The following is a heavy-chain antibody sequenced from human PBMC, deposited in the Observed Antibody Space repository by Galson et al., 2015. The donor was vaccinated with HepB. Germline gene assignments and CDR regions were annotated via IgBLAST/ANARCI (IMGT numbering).Heavy chain of an antibody. CDR1: GFTFSSYG. CDR2: ISYDGSNK. Sequence: SLRLSCAASGFTFSSYGMHWVRQAPGKGLEWVAVISYDGSNKYYADSVKGRFTISRDNSKNTLYLQMNSLRAEDTAVYYCAKDHLEYTAMASDYWGQGTLVTVSS. CDR3: AKDHLEYTAMASDY. V-gene: IGHV3-30*18. D-gene: IGHD5-18*01. J-gene: IGHJ4*02.